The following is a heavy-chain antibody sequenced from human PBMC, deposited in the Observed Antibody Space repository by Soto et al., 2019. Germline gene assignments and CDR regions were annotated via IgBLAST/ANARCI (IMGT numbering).Heavy chain of an antibody. D-gene: IGHD1-1*01. J-gene: IGHJ4*02. Sequence: SVKVSCKASGGTFSSYTISWVRQAPGQGLEWMGRIIPILGIANYAQKFQGRVTITADKSTSTAYMELSSLRSEDTAVYYCARTGGSGHWNDHYFDYWGQGTLVTVSS. V-gene: IGHV1-69*02. CDR1: GGTFSSYT. CDR3: ARTGGSGHWNDHYFDY. CDR2: IIPILGIA.